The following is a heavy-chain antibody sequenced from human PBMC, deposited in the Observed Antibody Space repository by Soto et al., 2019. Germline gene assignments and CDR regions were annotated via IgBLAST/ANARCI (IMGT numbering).Heavy chain of an antibody. CDR3: AHRGYAFWSDSESWFDP. Sequence: SGPTLVNPTQTLTLTCSFSGFSLRTGGVGVGWIRQTPGKALEWLAVIYWNDDKRYSPSLRGRLSISKDTSKNQVVLTLTKMDPVDTATYYCAHRGYAFWSDSESWFDPWGPGTLVTVSS. CDR1: GFSLRTGGVG. D-gene: IGHD3-3*01. CDR2: IYWNDDK. V-gene: IGHV2-5*01. J-gene: IGHJ5*02.